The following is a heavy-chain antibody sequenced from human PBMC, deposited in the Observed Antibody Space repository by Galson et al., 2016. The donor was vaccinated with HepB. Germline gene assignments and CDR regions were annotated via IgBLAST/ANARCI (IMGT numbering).Heavy chain of an antibody. D-gene: IGHD1-14*01. CDR1: GFTFNTYW. CDR3: AAPDHGEDA. J-gene: IGHJ6*02. V-gene: IGHV3-7*01. CDR2: IKKDGSEK. Sequence: SLRLSCAASGFTFNTYWMTWVRQAPGKGLEWVANIKKDGSEKNYVDSVKGRFTVSRDNAKNCLYLQMNSLRAEDTAVYYCAAPDHGEDAWGQGTTVAVSS.